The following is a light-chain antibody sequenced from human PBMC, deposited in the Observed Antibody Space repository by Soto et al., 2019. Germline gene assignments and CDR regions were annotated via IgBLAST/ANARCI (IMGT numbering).Light chain of an antibody. CDR3: QQSSSIPRT. Sequence: DIQMTQSPSSLSASVGDRVTITCRASQSISYYLSWYQLKPGKVPKLLISAASSLQSGVPSRFSGSGSGTAFTLTISSLQPEDFATYYCQQSSSIPRTFGQGTKLEIK. CDR1: QSISYY. J-gene: IGKJ2*01. CDR2: AAS. V-gene: IGKV1-39*01.